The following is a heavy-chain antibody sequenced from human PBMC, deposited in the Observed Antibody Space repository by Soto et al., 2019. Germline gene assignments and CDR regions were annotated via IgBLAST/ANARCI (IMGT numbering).Heavy chain of an antibody. V-gene: IGHV2-5*02. J-gene: IGHJ5*02. CDR1: GFSLSTSGVG. CDR2: IYWDDDT. CDR3: GHRRYGSGLNWFDP. D-gene: IGHD3-10*01. Sequence: QITLKESGPTLVTPTQTLTLTCTFSGFSLSTSGVGVGWIRQPPGKALEWLAFIYWDDDTRYSPSLKSRLTITKDPSKKQAVLTMTNMDPVDTATYFCGHRRYGSGLNWFDPWGQGTLVTVSS.